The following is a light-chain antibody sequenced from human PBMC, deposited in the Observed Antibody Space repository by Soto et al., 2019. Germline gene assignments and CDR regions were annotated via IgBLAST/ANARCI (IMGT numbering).Light chain of an antibody. CDR2: DVS. CDR3: SSYTSSSRGV. CDR1: SSDVGGYNY. V-gene: IGLV2-14*01. J-gene: IGLJ1*01. Sequence: QSALTQPASVSGSPGQSITISCTGTSSDVGGYNYVSWYQQHPGKAPKLMLYDVSNRPSGVYNRFSGSKSGNTASLTISGLQAEDEADYSCSSYTSSSRGVFGTGTKVTVL.